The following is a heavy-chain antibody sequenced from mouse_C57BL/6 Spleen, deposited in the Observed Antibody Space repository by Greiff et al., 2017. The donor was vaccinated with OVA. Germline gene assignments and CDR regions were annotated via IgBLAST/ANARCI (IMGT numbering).Heavy chain of an antibody. CDR3: ARHDSSGPDY. V-gene: IGHV5-9*04. Sequence: EVQGVESGGGLVKPGGSLKLSCAASGFTFSSYTMSWVRQTPEKRLEWVATISGGGGNTYYPDSVKGRFTISRDNAKNTLYLQMSSLRSEDTAVYYCARHDSSGPDYWGQGTTLTVSS. CDR1: GFTFSSYT. D-gene: IGHD3-2*02. CDR2: ISGGGGNT. J-gene: IGHJ2*01.